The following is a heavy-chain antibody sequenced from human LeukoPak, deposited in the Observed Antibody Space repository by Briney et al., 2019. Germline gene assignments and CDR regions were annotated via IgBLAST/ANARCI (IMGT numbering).Heavy chain of an antibody. Sequence: QPSETLSLTCAVYGGSFSGYYWSWIRQPPGKGLEWIGEINHSGSTNYNPSLKSRVTISVDTSKNQFSLKLGSVTAADTAVYYCARESYSGGSCFDYWGQGTLVTVSS. CDR1: GGSFSGYY. CDR2: INHSGST. V-gene: IGHV4-34*01. D-gene: IGHD2-15*01. CDR3: ARESYSGGSCFDY. J-gene: IGHJ4*02.